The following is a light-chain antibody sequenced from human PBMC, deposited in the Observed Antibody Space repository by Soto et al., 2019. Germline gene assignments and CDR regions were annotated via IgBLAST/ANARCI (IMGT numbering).Light chain of an antibody. J-gene: IGLJ1*01. Sequence: QSVLTQPHSVSGSPGQSVTISCSGTSIDVDDYVSWYQQHPGKAPKVIIYDVTERPSGVPDRFSGSKSGNAASLTVSGLQAEDEADYYCCAHVGSSTYVFGSGTKVTVL. V-gene: IGLV2-11*01. CDR2: DVT. CDR1: SIDVDDY. CDR3: CAHVGSSTYV.